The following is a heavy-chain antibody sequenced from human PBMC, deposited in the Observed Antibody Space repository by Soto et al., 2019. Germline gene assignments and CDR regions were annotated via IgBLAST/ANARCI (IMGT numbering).Heavy chain of an antibody. CDR1: GFTFRNYW. V-gene: IGHV3-74*01. Sequence: EVQLVESGGGLVQPGGSLRLPCAVSGFTFRNYWMHWVRQGPGKGLVWVSRINSDGSSTSYADSVKGRFTISRDNAKNTLYLQMNSLRAEDTAVYFCASGEDFGVAHDLWGQGTLVTVSS. D-gene: IGHD3-3*01. CDR2: INSDGSST. CDR3: ASGEDFGVAHDL. J-gene: IGHJ5*02.